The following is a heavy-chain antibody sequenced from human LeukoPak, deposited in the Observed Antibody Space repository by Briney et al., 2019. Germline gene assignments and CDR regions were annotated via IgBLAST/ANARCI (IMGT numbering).Heavy chain of an antibody. CDR3: AREDGSGSYSNFDY. Sequence: KPSETLSLTCTVSGGSISSYYWSWIRQPPGKGLEWIGYIYYSGSTNYNPSLKSRVTTSVDTSKNQFSLKLSSVTAAGTAVYYCAREDGSGSYSNFDYWGQGTLVTVSS. D-gene: IGHD1-26*01. CDR2: IYYSGST. CDR1: GGSISSYY. J-gene: IGHJ4*02. V-gene: IGHV4-59*01.